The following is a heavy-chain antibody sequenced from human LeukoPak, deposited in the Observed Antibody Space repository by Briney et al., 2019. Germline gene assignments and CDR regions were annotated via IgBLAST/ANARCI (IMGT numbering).Heavy chain of an antibody. J-gene: IGHJ4*02. CDR1: GFTFSNFA. Sequence: GGSLRLSCAASGFTFSNFAMTWVRQAPGKGLEWVANTKKDGSEKEYVDSVKGRFTISRDNAKNSLYLQMNSLRVEDTAVYYCVRVDTSGYYYELSFDYWGQGTLVTVSS. D-gene: IGHD3-22*01. CDR2: TKKDGSEK. CDR3: VRVDTSGYYYELSFDY. V-gene: IGHV3-7*01.